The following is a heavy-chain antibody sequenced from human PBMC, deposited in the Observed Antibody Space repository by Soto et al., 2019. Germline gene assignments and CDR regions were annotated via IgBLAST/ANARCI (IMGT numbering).Heavy chain of an antibody. CDR3: ASSAYSKNGY. CDR1: GFTFSNHV. Sequence: GGSLRLSCAASGFTFSNHVMNWVRQAPGKGLEWVSAINGGGGSTFYADSVKGRFTISRDNSKNTLYLQMHSLRADDTAVYYCASSAYSKNGYWGQGTLVTVSS. D-gene: IGHD4-4*01. J-gene: IGHJ4*02. CDR2: INGGGGST. V-gene: IGHV3-23*01.